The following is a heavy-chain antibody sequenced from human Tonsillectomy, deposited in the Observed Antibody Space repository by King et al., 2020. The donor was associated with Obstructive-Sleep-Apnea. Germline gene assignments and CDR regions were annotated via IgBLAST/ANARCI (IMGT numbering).Heavy chain of an antibody. CDR1: GDSIRSYY. CDR2: IYYSGST. CDR3: ARHLYSSGHLEYFDY. J-gene: IGHJ4*02. Sequence: QLQESGPGLVKPSETLSLTCTVSGDSIRSYYWSWIRQPPGKGLEWIGYIYYSGSTDYNPSLKSRVTMSVDTSKNRFSLRLSSVTAADTAVYYCARHLYSSGHLEYFDYWGQGTLVTVSS. V-gene: IGHV4-59*08. D-gene: IGHD6-19*01.